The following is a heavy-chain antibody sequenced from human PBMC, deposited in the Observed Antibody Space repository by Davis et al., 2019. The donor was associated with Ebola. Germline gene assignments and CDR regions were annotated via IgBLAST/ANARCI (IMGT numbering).Heavy chain of an antibody. CDR3: ARWVVVITANYFDY. D-gene: IGHD3-22*01. CDR1: GFTFSSYA. Sequence: GESLKISCAASGFTFSSYAMSWVRQAPGKGLEWVSAISGSGGSTYYADSVKGRFTISRDNSKNTLYLQMNSLRAEDTAVYYCARWVVVITANYFDYWGQGTLVTVSS. J-gene: IGHJ4*02. V-gene: IGHV3-23*01. CDR2: ISGSGGST.